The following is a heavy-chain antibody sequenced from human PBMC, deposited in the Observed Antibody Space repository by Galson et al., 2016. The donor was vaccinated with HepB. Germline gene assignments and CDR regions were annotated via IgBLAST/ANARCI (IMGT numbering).Heavy chain of an antibody. CDR3: ARSGGATPQSPEGYRNGMDV. Sequence: SVKVSCKASGYTFTGYYMHWVRQAPGQGLEWMGWINPNTGATKSAQKFQGRVSMTRDTSINTAYMELSRLTSDDTAVYVCARSGGATPQSPEGYRNGMDVGGQGTTVTVSS. V-gene: IGHV1-2*02. CDR1: GYTFTGYY. CDR2: INPNTGAT. D-gene: IGHD1-14*01. J-gene: IGHJ6*02.